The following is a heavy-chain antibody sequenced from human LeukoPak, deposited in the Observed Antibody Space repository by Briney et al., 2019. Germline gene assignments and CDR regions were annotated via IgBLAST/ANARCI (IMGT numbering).Heavy chain of an antibody. Sequence: SETLSLTCAVYGGSFSGYYWSWIRQPPGKGLEWIGEINHSGSTNYNPSLKSRVTISVDTSKNQFSLKLSSVTAADTAVYYCARGALAAAGKYYYMDVWGKGTTVTVSS. V-gene: IGHV4-34*01. CDR1: GGSFSGYY. D-gene: IGHD6-13*01. J-gene: IGHJ6*03. CDR3: ARGALAAAGKYYYMDV. CDR2: INHSGST.